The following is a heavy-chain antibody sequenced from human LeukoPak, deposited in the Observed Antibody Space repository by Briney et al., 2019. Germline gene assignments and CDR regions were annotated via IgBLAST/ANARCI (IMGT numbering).Heavy chain of an antibody. D-gene: IGHD3-22*01. Sequence: PGGSLRLSCAASGFTFSSYDMHWVRQATGKGLEWVSAIGTAGDTYYPGSVKGRFTISRENAKNSLYLQMNSLRAGDTAVYYCARGDFRDYYDSSGYGLGHWGQGTLVTVSS. CDR3: ARGDFRDYYDSSGYGLGH. J-gene: IGHJ4*02. V-gene: IGHV3-13*01. CDR1: GFTFSSYD. CDR2: IGTAGDT.